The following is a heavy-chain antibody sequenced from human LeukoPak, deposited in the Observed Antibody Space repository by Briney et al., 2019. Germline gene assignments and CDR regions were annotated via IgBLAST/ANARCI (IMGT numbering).Heavy chain of an antibody. V-gene: IGHV1-69*13. CDR1: GGTFSSYA. CDR2: IIPIFGTA. CDR3: ARGIFGGYCSGGSCYYFDY. D-gene: IGHD2-15*01. J-gene: IGHJ4*02. Sequence: SVKVSCKASGGTFSSYAISWVRQAPGQGLEWMGGIIPIFGTANYAQKFQGRVTITADESTSTAYMELSSLGSEDTAVYYCARGIFGGYCSGGSCYYFDYWGQGTLVTVSS.